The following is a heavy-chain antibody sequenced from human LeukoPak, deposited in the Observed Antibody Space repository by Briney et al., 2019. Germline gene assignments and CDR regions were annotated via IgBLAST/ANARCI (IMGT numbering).Heavy chain of an antibody. J-gene: IGHJ4*02. D-gene: IGHD1-26*01. CDR1: GFTISSYY. CDR3: ARGSRHIVGANTCDY. V-gene: IGHV4-59*01. CDR2: IYYSGST. Sequence: SEALSLTCTGSGFTISSYYWSWIRQPPGKGLEWIWYIYYSGSTNYNPSPKSRVTISVDTSKTQFSLTLSSVTAADTAVYYCARGSRHIVGANTCDYWGQGTLVTVSS.